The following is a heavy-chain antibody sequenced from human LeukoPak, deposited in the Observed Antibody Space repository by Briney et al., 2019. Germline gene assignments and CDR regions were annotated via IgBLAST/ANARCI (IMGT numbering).Heavy chain of an antibody. J-gene: IGHJ4*02. CDR2: IYPNSGDT. CDR1: GYTFGANY. D-gene: IGHD4-17*01. V-gene: IGHV1-2*02. Sequence: ASVKVSCKASGYTFGANYMYWVRQAPGQGLEWIGWIYPNSGDTNYAQKFQGRVTLTRVTSISTAYMELSRLRSDDTAIYYCARSVGYGDYPLDFWGQGTLVTVSS. CDR3: ARSVGYGDYPLDF.